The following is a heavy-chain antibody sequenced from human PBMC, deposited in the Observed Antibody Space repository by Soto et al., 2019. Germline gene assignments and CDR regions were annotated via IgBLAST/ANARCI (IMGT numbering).Heavy chain of an antibody. CDR3: AKCRTSWVESGIDV. CDR2: IGWDGGST. J-gene: IGHJ6*02. V-gene: IGHV3-9*01. CDR1: GFSFDDYA. Sequence: EVQLVESGGGLVQPGRSLRLSCAGSGFSFDDYAMHWVRQAAGKGLEWVSGIGWDGGSTGYADSVKGRFKISRDNAKKSLDLQMDSLRPEDTALYYSAKCRTSWVESGIDVWGQGTTVTVSS.